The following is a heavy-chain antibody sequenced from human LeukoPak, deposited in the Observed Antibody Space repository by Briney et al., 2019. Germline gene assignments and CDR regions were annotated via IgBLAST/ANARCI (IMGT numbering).Heavy chain of an antibody. CDR1: GYNLIGYY. CDR3: ARGYYYDSSGYSAV. D-gene: IGHD3-22*01. J-gene: IGHJ4*02. Sequence: ASVKVSCKASGYNLIGYYMHWVRQAPGQGLEWMGRINPNSGGTNYAQKLQGRVTMTRDTSISTAYMELSRLRSDDTAVYYCARGYYYDSSGYSAVWGQGTVVTVSS. CDR2: INPNSGGT. V-gene: IGHV1-2*06.